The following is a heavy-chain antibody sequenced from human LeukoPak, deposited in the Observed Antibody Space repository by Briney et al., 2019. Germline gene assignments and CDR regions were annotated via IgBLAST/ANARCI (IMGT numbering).Heavy chain of an antibody. Sequence: SETLSLTCTVSGGSISSYYWSWIRQPPGKGLEWIVYIYYSGSTNYNPPLKSRVTISVDTSKNQFSLKLSSVTAADTAVYYCARSIVYYGMDVWGQGTTVTVSS. V-gene: IGHV4-59*01. J-gene: IGHJ6*02. CDR2: IYYSGST. CDR1: GGSISSYY. CDR3: ARSIVYYGMDV. D-gene: IGHD1-26*01.